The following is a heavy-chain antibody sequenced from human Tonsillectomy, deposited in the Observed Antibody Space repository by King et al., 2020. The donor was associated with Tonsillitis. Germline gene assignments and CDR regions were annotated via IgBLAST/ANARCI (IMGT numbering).Heavy chain of an antibody. CDR1: GYTFTDYY. Sequence: QLVQSGAEVKKPGASVKVSCMTSGYTFTDYYIHWVRQAPGQGLEWMGWINPNGGETLYAQKLQGRVTMTMDTPISTVYMELSRLLSDDTAVYYCARDPGRGTSAWDWFDPWGQGTLVTVSS. D-gene: IGHD2-2*01. V-gene: IGHV1-2*02. CDR3: ARDPGRGTSAWDWFDP. CDR2: INPNGGET. J-gene: IGHJ5*02.